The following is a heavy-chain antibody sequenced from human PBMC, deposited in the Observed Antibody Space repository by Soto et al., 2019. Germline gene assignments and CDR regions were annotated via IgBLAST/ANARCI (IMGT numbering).Heavy chain of an antibody. V-gene: IGHV1-69*13. CDR2: IIPIFGTA. D-gene: IGHD2-21*02. Sequence: SVKVSCKASGGTFSSYAISWVRQAPGQGLEWMGGIIPIFGTANYAQKFQGRVTITADESTSTAYMELSSLRSEDTAVYYCARALERSSYCGGDCPSGYWGQGTLVTVSS. CDR3: ARALERSSYCGGDCPSGY. CDR1: GGTFSSYA. J-gene: IGHJ4*02.